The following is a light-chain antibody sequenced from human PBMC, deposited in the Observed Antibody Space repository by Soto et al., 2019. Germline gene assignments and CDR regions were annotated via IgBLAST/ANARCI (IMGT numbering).Light chain of an antibody. CDR1: SSDVGGYNY. V-gene: IGLV2-14*01. J-gene: IGLJ2*01. CDR2: EVT. Sequence: QSALTQPASVSGSPGQSITISCTGTSSDVGGYNYVSWYQQHPGKAPKLMIYEVTNRPSGVSNRFSGSKSGNTASLIISGLQAEDEADYYCNSYTSSSTVVFGGGTKLTVL. CDR3: NSYTSSSTVV.